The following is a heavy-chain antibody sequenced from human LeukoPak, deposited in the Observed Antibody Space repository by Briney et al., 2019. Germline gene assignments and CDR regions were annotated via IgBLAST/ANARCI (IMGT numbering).Heavy chain of an antibody. CDR1: GFTFSSYE. CDR2: ISSSGNTI. Sequence: PGGSLRLSCAASGFTFSSYEMNWVRQAPGKGLEWVSYISSSGNTIYYADSVKGRFTISRDNAKTSLYLQMNSLRAEDTAVYYCARDIEAAGLFIDYWGQGTLVTVSS. J-gene: IGHJ4*02. D-gene: IGHD6-13*01. CDR3: ARDIEAAGLFIDY. V-gene: IGHV3-48*03.